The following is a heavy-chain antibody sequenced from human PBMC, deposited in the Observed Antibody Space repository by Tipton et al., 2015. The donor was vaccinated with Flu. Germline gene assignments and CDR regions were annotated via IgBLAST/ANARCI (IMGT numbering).Heavy chain of an antibody. CDR3: ARDREDYGSSDYYSGFDY. Sequence: QLVQSGAEVKKPGASVRVSCKTTGYTSNNYGINWVRQAPGQGLEWMGWVSAYNGNTNYAQIVQGRVTLTTDTSTRTAYMELRSLRSDDTAVYYCARDREDYGSSDYYSGFDYWGQGTLVTVSS. CDR1: GYTSNNYG. CDR2: VSAYNGNT. J-gene: IGHJ4*02. D-gene: IGHD3-22*01. V-gene: IGHV1-18*04.